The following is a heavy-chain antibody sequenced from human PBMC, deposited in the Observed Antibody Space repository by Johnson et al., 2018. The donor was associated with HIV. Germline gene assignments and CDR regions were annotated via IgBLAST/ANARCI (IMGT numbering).Heavy chain of an antibody. CDR3: ARDRGGSSYRWVALYI. Sequence: VQLVESGGGLIQPGGSLRLSCAASGFTFSNAWMSWVRQAPGKGLEWVSFIYSDGSTYYADSVKGRFTVSRDNSKNTVFLQMNSLRAEDTAVYYCARDRGGSSYRWVALYIWGQGTVVTVSS. CDR2: IYSDGST. J-gene: IGHJ3*02. V-gene: IGHV3-53*01. CDR1: GFTFSNAW. D-gene: IGHD2-2*02.